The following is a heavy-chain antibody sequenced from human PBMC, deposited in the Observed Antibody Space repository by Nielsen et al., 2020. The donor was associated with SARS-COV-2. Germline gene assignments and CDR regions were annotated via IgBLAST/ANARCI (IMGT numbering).Heavy chain of an antibody. Sequence: GESLKISCAASGFPFSSYAMHWVRQAPGKGLEWVAVISYDGSNKYYADSVKGRFTISRDNSKNTLYLQMNSLRAEDTAVYYCARAHTAGSGDAFDIWGQGTMVTVSS. CDR1: GFPFSSYA. V-gene: IGHV3-30*04. CDR2: ISYDGSNK. CDR3: ARAHTAGSGDAFDI. D-gene: IGHD6-13*01. J-gene: IGHJ3*02.